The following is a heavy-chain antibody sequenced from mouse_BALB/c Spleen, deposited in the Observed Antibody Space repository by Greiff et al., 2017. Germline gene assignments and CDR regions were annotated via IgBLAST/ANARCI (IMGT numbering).Heavy chain of an antibody. CDR3: ARDYYGSSYDWYFDV. J-gene: IGHJ1*01. Sequence: VKLQESGPGLVAPSQSLSITCTVSGFSLTSYGVHWVRQPPGKGLEWLGVIWAGGSTNYNSALMSRLSISKDNSKSQVFLKMNSLQTDDTAMYYCARDYYGSSYDWYFDVWGAGTTVTVSS. D-gene: IGHD1-1*01. CDR2: IWAGGST. V-gene: IGHV2-9*02. CDR1: GFSLTSYG.